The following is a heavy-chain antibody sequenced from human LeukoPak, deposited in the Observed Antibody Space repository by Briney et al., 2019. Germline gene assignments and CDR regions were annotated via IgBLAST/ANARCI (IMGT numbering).Heavy chain of an antibody. D-gene: IGHD2-21*02. V-gene: IGHV3-66*01. CDR2: IYSGGST. CDR3: ARWGNYCGGDCYSDAFDI. Sequence: PGGSVRLSCVASGFTFTNYWMSWVRQAPGKGLEWVSVIYSGGSTYYADSVKGRFTISRDNSKNTLYLQMNSLRAEDTAVYYCARWGNYCGGDCYSDAFDIWGQGTMVTVSS. J-gene: IGHJ3*02. CDR1: GFTFTNYW.